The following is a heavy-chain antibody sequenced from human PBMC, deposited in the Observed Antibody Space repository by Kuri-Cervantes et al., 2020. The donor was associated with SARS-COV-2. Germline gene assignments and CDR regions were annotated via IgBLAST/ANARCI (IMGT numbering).Heavy chain of an antibody. V-gene: IGHV3-23*01. CDR3: ASARFLEWLSLGVMDV. CDR2: ISGSGGST. D-gene: IGHD3-3*01. J-gene: IGHJ6*03. CDR1: GSTFSSYA. Sequence: GESLKISCAASGSTFSSYAMSWVRQAPGKGLEWVSAISGSGGSTYYADSVKGRFTISRDNSKNTLYLQMNSLRAEDTAVYYCASARFLEWLSLGVMDVWGKGTTVTVSS.